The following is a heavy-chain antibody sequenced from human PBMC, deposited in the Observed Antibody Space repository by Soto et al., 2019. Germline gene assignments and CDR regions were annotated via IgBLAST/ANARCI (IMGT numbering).Heavy chain of an antibody. Sequence: SETLSLTCTVSGGPISSYYWSWIRQPPGKGLEWIGYIYYSGSTNYNPSLKSRVTISVDTSKNQFSLKLSSVTAADTAVYYCARDMGSSSPDAFDIWGQGTMVTVSS. D-gene: IGHD6-13*01. CDR1: GGPISSYY. V-gene: IGHV4-59*01. CDR2: IYYSGST. CDR3: ARDMGSSSPDAFDI. J-gene: IGHJ3*02.